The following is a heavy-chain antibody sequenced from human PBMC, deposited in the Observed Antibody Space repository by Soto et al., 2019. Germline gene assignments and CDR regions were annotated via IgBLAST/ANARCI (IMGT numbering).Heavy chain of an antibody. CDR1: GYSLTELS. Sequence: QVQLVQSGAEVRKPGASVKVSCKVSGYSLTELSIHWVRQAPGKGLEWMGGFDPVDGETIYAQKFQGRVTMTEDTSRNTSKREVYSLRSEDTAVYSAASYDGTGRYCSGGRYYGMEVWGQGTTVTVSS. D-gene: IGHD3-10*01. CDR2: FDPVDGET. V-gene: IGHV1-24*01. J-gene: IGHJ6*02. CDR3: ASYDGTGRYCSGGRYYGMEV.